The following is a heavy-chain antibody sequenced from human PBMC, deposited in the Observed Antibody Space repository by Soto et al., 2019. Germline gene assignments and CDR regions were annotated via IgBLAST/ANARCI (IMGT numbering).Heavy chain of an antibody. CDR3: AREPAGYYDSSGYPSTLDGMDV. V-gene: IGHV4-59*12. CDR2: IYYSGST. J-gene: IGHJ6*02. D-gene: IGHD3-22*01. CDR1: GGSISSYY. Sequence: PSETLSLTCTVSGGSISSYYWSWIRQPPGKGLEWIGYIYYSGSTNYNPSLKSRVTISVDTPKNQFSLKLSSVTAADTAVYYCAREPAGYYDSSGYPSTLDGMDVWGQGTTVTVSS.